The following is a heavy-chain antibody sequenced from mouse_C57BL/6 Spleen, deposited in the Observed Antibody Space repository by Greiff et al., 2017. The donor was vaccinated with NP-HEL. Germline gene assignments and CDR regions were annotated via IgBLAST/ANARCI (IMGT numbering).Heavy chain of an antibody. CDR2: IDPETGGT. J-gene: IGHJ2*01. CDR3: TRRACTMVTTGYFDY. D-gene: IGHD2-2*01. V-gene: IGHV1-15*01. Sequence: QVQLQQSGAELVRPGASVTLSCKASGYTFTDYEMHWVKQTPVHGLEWIGAIDPETGGTAYNQKFKGKAILTADKSSSTAYMELRSLTSEDSAVYYGTRRACTMVTTGYFDYWGQGTTLTVSS. CDR1: GYTFTDYE.